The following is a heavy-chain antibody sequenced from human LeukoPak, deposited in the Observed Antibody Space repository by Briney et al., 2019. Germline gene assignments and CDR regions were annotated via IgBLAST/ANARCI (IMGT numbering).Heavy chain of an antibody. Sequence: SETLSLTCSVSGGSISIYYWTWIRQIPGKGLEWIGYIYYTGTTNYNPLFESRATISVDTSKNQFSLKLTSVTAADTAVYFCARGEDFERYYLAYWGQGILVTVSS. D-gene: IGHD3-9*01. V-gene: IGHV4-59*01. CDR2: IYYTGTT. CDR3: ARGEDFERYYLAY. J-gene: IGHJ4*02. CDR1: GGSISIYY.